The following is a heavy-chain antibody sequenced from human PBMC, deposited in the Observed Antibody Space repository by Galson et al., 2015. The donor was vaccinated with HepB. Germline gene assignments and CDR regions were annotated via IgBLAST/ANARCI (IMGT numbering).Heavy chain of an antibody. CDR2: ISGSGGST. D-gene: IGHD3-10*01. V-gene: IGHV3-23*01. Sequence: SLRLSCAASGFTFSSYAMSWVRQAPGKGLEWVSAISGSGGSTYYADSVKGRFTISRDNSKNTLYLQMNSLRAEDTAVYYCAKDKITMVQGVPFVWVYYYYYMDVWGKGTTVTVSS. CDR1: GFTFSSYA. CDR3: AKDKITMVQGVPFVWVYYYYYMDV. J-gene: IGHJ6*03.